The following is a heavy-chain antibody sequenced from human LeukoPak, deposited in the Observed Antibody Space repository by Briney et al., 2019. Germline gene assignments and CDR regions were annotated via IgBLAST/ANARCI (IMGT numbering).Heavy chain of an antibody. CDR1: GGSISSYY. CDR2: IYYSGST. J-gene: IGHJ4*02. D-gene: IGHD6-13*01. Sequence: SETLSLTCTVSGGSISSYYWSWLRQPPGKGLEWIGYIYYSGSTNYNPSLKSRVTISVDTSKNQFSLKLSSVTAADTAVYYCARERASSSRKYFDYWGQGTLVTVSS. CDR3: ARERASSSRKYFDY. V-gene: IGHV4-59*01.